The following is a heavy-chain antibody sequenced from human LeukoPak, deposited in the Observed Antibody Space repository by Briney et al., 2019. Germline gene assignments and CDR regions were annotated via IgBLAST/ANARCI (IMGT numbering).Heavy chain of an antibody. D-gene: IGHD3-10*01. J-gene: IGHJ4*02. CDR3: ARELDGSGSFDY. Sequence: AGGSLRLSCAASGFTFSRYTMHWVRQAPGKRLEYFSAISSNGRSTYYAGSVKGRFTLSRDNSKNTLYLQMGSLRIEDTAVYYCARELDGSGSFDYWGQGTLVTVSS. CDR2: ISSNGRST. V-gene: IGHV3-64*02. CDR1: GFTFSRYT.